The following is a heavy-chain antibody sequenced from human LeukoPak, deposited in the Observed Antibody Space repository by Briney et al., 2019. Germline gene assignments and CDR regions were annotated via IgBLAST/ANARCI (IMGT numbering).Heavy chain of an antibody. CDR3: ARAASGTTGPYYYYYYMDV. CDR2: IKEDGSEK. J-gene: IGHJ6*03. CDR1: DFTFSDYW. Sequence: GGSLRLSCAASDFTFSDYWINWVRQAPGKGLEWVANIKEDGSEKYYVDSVKGRFTISRDNAKNSLYLQMNSLRAEDTAVYYCARAASGTTGPYYYYYYMDVWGKGTTVTVSS. V-gene: IGHV3-7*01. D-gene: IGHD1-1*01.